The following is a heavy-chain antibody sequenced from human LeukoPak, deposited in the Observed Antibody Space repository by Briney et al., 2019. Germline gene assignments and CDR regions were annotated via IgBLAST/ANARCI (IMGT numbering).Heavy chain of an antibody. D-gene: IGHD2-21*01. CDR2: ITSNRSNK. CDR3: ASSIRRLVYFDY. V-gene: IGHV3-48*04. CDR1: GFTFSSYS. J-gene: IGHJ4*02. Sequence: GGSLRLSCAASGFTFSSYSMHWVRQAPGKGLEWVSYITSNRSNKYYADSVKGRFTISRDNAKNSLYLQMNSLRAEDTAVYYCASSIRRLVYFDYWGQGTLVTVSS.